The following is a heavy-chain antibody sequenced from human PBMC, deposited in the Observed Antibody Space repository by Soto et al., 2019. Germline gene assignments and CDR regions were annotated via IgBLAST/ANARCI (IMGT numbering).Heavy chain of an antibody. CDR2: ISSSGSTI. D-gene: IGHD3-3*01. V-gene: IGHV3-48*03. CDR3: ARDAVASDFWSGYSYYYYYYGMDV. CDR1: GFTFSSYE. J-gene: IGHJ6*02. Sequence: HPGGSLRLSCAASGFTFSSYEMNWVRQAPGKGLEWVSYISSSGSTIYYADSVKGRFTISRDNAKNSLYLQMNSLRAEDTAVYYCARDAVASDFWSGYSYYYYYYGMDVWGQGTTVTVPS.